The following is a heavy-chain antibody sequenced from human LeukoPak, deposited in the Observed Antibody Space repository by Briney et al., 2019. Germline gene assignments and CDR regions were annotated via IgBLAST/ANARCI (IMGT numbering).Heavy chain of an antibody. CDR1: GDSISSGGYS. CDR3: ARVVAAAGNNWFDP. CDR2: IHDSGST. V-gene: IGHV4-30-4*07. Sequence: KPSETLSLTCAASGDSISSGGYSWSWIRQTPGKGLEWIAYIHDSGSTYNNPSLKSRLSISIDTSKNQFSLKLNSVTAADTAVYYCARVVAAAGNNWFDPWGQGTLVTVSS. J-gene: IGHJ5*02. D-gene: IGHD6-13*01.